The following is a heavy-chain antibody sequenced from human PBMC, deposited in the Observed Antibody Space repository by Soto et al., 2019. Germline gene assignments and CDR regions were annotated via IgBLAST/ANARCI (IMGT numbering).Heavy chain of an antibody. CDR2: IYYSGST. CDR3: ARASIPTSGTGGRYFQH. Sequence: SETLSLTCTVSGGSISSRGYYWGWIRQPPGKGLEWIGTIYYSGSTYYNPSLKSRVTISVDTSKNQFSLKLSSVTAADTAVYYCARASIPTSGTGGRYFQHWGQGTLVIVSS. D-gene: IGHD6-13*01. J-gene: IGHJ1*01. V-gene: IGHV4-39*01. CDR1: GGSISSRGYY.